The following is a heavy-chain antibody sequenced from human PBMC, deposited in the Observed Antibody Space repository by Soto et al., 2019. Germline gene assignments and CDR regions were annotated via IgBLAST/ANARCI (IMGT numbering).Heavy chain of an antibody. CDR2: IYTGGGT. Sequence: EVQLVESGGGLVQPGGSLRLSCAASGLTVSTNPMSWVRQAPGKGLEWVSVIYTGGGTHYADSVKGRFTISRDNSTNTVNLQMTSLRPEDTAVYYCARDGSGHWGQGTLVTVSS. J-gene: IGHJ4*02. CDR3: ARDGSGH. V-gene: IGHV3-66*01. CDR1: GLTVSTNP.